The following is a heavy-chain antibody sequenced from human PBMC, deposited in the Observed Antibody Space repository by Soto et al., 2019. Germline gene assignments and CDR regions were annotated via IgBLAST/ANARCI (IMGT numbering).Heavy chain of an antibody. D-gene: IGHD2-15*01. CDR1: GGSISSSSYY. CDR2: IYYSGST. J-gene: IGHJ3*02. Sequence: SETLSLTCTVSGGSISSSSYYWGWIRQPPGKGLEWIGSIYYSGSTYYNPSLKSRVTISVDTSKNQFSLKLSLVTAADTAVYYCARGLKVVVAATAAFDIWGQGTMVTVSS. CDR3: ARGLKVVVAATAAFDI. V-gene: IGHV4-39*01.